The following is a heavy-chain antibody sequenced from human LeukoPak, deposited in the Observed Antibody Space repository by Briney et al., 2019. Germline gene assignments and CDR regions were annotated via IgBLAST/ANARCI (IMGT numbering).Heavy chain of an antibody. D-gene: IGHD3-16*01. V-gene: IGHV4-61*05. CDR2: NSGST. CDR3: ARVSGASYDGRGVFDY. CDR1: GGSISSSSYY. Sequence: HSETLSLTCTVSGGSISSSSYYWGWIRQPPGKGLEWIGYNSGSTNYNPSLKSRVTISVDTSKNQFSLKLSSVTAADTAVYYCARVSGASYDGRGVFDYWGQGTLVTVSS. J-gene: IGHJ4*02.